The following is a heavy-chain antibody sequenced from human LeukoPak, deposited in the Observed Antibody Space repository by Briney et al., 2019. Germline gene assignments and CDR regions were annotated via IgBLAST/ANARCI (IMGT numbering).Heavy chain of an antibody. J-gene: IGHJ6*02. V-gene: IGHV4-59*01. CDR1: GGSISSYY. Sequence: SETLSLTCTVSGGSISSYYWSRIRQPPGKGLEWIGYIYYSGSTNYNPSLKSRVTISVDTSKNQFSLKLSSVTAADTAVYYCARTGSPYCSGGSCYYYGMDVWGQGTTVTVSS. CDR2: IYYSGST. CDR3: ARTGSPYCSGGSCYYYGMDV. D-gene: IGHD2-15*01.